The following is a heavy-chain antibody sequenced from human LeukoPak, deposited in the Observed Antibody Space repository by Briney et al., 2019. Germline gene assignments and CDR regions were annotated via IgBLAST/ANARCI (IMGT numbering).Heavy chain of an antibody. D-gene: IGHD2-2*01. CDR1: GGSFSGYY. Sequence: SETLSLTCAVYGGSFSGYYWSWIRQPPGRGLEWIGEINHSGSTNYNPSLKNRVTISVDTSKNQFSLKLSSVTAADTAVYYCARVVQGFDDFEIWGQGTMVTVSS. CDR3: ARVVQGFDDFEI. V-gene: IGHV4-34*01. J-gene: IGHJ3*02. CDR2: INHSGST.